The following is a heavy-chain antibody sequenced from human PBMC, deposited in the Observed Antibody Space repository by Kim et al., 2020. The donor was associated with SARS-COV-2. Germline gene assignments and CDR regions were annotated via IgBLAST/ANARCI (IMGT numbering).Heavy chain of an antibody. Sequence: GESLKISCKGSGYSFTSYWIGWVRQMPGKGLEWMGIIYPGDSDTRYSPSFQGQVTISADKSISTAYLQWSSLKASDTAMYYCARHAYYYDSSAQNSAPLQHWGQGTLVTVSS. CDR2: IYPGDSDT. V-gene: IGHV5-51*01. CDR3: ARHAYYYDSSAQNSAPLQH. D-gene: IGHD3-22*01. J-gene: IGHJ1*01. CDR1: GYSFTSYW.